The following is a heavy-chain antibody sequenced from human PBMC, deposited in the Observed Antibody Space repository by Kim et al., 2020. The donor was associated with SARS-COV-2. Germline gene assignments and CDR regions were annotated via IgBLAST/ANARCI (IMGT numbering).Heavy chain of an antibody. CDR1: GASISSSENH. Sequence: SETLSLTCTVSGASISSSENHWSWIRQPPGKGLEWIGYISYSGGTSYSPSLRSRLTISSDTSRNQFSLTLSSVTAADTAVYYGVRVLTGTSCYDYWGQGTLVTVSS. J-gene: IGHJ4*02. CDR3: VRVLTGTSCYDY. CDR2: ISYSGGT. D-gene: IGHD2-2*01. V-gene: IGHV4-30-4*08.